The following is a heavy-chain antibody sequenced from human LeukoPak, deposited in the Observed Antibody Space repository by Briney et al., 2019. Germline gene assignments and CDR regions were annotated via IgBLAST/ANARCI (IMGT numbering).Heavy chain of an antibody. D-gene: IGHD2-15*01. V-gene: IGHV4-59*01. CDR2: IYYSGST. CDR1: GGSISSYY. J-gene: IGHJ4*02. Sequence: PSETLSLTCTVSGGSISSYYWSWIRQPPGKGLEWIGYIYYSGSTNYNPSLKSRVTISVGTSKNQFSLKLSSVTAADTAVYYCARGYCSGGSCYWFDYWGQGTLVTVSS. CDR3: ARGYCSGGSCYWFDY.